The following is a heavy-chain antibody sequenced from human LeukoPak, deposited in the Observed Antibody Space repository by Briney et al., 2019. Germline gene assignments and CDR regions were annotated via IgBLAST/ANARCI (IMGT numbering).Heavy chain of an antibody. Sequence: GSLRLSCAASGFTFSSYAMHWVRQAPGKGLEWVAVISYDGSNKYYADSVKGRFTISRDNSKNTLYLQMNSLRAEDTAVYYCARARGYSGYDLIIDYWGQGTLVTVSS. CDR2: ISYDGSNK. CDR1: GFTFSSYA. D-gene: IGHD5-12*01. J-gene: IGHJ4*02. V-gene: IGHV3-30*04. CDR3: ARARGYSGYDLIIDY.